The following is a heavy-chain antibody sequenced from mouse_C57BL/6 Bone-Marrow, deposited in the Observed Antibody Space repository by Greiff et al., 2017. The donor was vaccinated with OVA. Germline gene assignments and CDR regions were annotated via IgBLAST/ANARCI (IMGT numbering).Heavy chain of an antibody. Sequence: EVQLQQSGGDLVKPGGSLKLSCAASGFTFSSYGMSWVRQTPDKRLEWVATISSGGSYTYYPDSVKGRFTISRDNAKNTLYLQMSSLKSEDTAMYYCARHLLGYFDVWGTGTTVTVSS. CDR1: GFTFSSYG. V-gene: IGHV5-6*01. D-gene: IGHD2-1*01. J-gene: IGHJ1*03. CDR3: ARHLLGYFDV. CDR2: ISSGGSYT.